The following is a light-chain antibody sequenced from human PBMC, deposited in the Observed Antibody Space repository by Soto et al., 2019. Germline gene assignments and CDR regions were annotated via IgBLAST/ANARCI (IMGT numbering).Light chain of an antibody. J-gene: IGKJ4*01. CDR3: QQSYGTPLT. CDR2: AAS. CDR1: QSISNY. V-gene: IGKV1-39*01. Sequence: DMEMTQCPSSLSASVGDRVTITCRASQSISNYLNWYQHKPGKVPKLLNYAASSLQSGVPTRFSGSGSGTDFTLTINSLQPEDFATYYCQQSYGTPLTFGGGTKIEIK.